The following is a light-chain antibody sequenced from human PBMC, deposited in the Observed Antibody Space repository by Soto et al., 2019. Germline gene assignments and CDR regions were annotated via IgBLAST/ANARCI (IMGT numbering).Light chain of an antibody. V-gene: IGLV2-14*01. CDR2: DVS. Sequence: QSALTQPASVSGSPGQSITISCTGTSSDVGAYNSVSWYQQHPGKVPKLMIYDVSNRPSGVSNRFSGSKSGNTASLIISGLQSDDEADYYFSSYTSSSPVVFGGGTKLTVL. CDR3: SSYTSSSPVV. J-gene: IGLJ3*02. CDR1: SSDVGAYNS.